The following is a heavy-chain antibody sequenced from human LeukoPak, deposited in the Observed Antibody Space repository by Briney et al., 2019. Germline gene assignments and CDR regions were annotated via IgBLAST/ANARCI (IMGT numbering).Heavy chain of an antibody. CDR1: GGSISSGDYY. D-gene: IGHD2-2*01. J-gene: IGHJ5*02. V-gene: IGHV4-30-4*01. CDR2: IYYSGST. CDR3: ARVVPAARGWFDP. Sequence: SETLSLTCTVSGGSISSGDYYWSWIRQPPGKGLEWIGYIYYSGSTYYNPSLKSRVTISVDTSKNQFSLKLSSVTAADTAVYYCARVVPAARGWFDPWGQETLVTVSS.